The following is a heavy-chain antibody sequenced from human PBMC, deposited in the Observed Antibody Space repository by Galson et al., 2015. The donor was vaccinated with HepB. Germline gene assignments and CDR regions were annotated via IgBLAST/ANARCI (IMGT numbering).Heavy chain of an antibody. Sequence: QSGAEVKKPGESLKISCKGSGYSFTDYWIGWVHQMPGKGLEWMGIIYPGDSDTRYSPSFQGQGTISADESISTAYLQWSGLKVSDTAKYYGTRVGYCGGGICYQSCYFDSWGQGTLVIVSS. CDR3: TRVGYCGGGICYQSCYFDS. V-gene: IGHV5-51*07. D-gene: IGHD2-15*01. CDR1: GYSFTDYW. CDR2: IYPGDSDT. J-gene: IGHJ4*02.